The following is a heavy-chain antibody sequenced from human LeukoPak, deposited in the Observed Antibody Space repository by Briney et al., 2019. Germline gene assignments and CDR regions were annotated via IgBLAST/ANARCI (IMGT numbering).Heavy chain of an antibody. J-gene: IGHJ4*02. CDR2: ISYDGSNK. V-gene: IGHV3-30-3*01. D-gene: IGHD2-2*01. CDR1: GFTFSSYA. Sequence: GSLRLSCAASGFTFSSYAMHWVRQAPGKGLEWVAVISYDGSNKYYADSVKGRFTISRDNSKNTLYLQMSSLRAEDTAVYYCARDQDPEDIVVVPASPPFDYWGQGTLVTVSS. CDR3: ARDQDPEDIVVVPASPPFDY.